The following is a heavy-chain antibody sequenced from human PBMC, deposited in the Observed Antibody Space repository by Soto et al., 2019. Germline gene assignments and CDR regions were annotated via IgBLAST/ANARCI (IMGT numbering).Heavy chain of an antibody. CDR2: IIPIFGTA. V-gene: IGHV1-69*13. CDR3: ASTYYYDSTGYLNFDY. J-gene: IGHJ4*02. Sequence: ASVKVSCKASGGTFGSYASSWVRQAPGQGLEWMGGIIPIFGTANYAQKFQGRVTITADESTSTAYMELSSLRSEDTAVYYCASTYYYDSTGYLNFDYWGQGTLVTVSS. D-gene: IGHD3-22*01. CDR1: GGTFGSYA.